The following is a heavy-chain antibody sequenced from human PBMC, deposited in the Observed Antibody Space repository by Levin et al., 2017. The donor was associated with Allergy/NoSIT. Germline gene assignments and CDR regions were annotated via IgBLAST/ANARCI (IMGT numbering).Heavy chain of an antibody. J-gene: IGHJ4*02. V-gene: IGHV3-23*01. CDR2: ISGSGGST. CDR3: AKVRTPSYYFDY. D-gene: IGHD1-1*01. Sequence: ASLKVSCAASGFTFSSYAMSWVRQAPGKGLEWVSAISGSGGSTYYADSVKGRFTISRDNSKNTLYLQMNSLRAEDTAVYYCAKVRTPSYYFDYWGQGTLVTVSS. CDR1: GFTFSSYA.